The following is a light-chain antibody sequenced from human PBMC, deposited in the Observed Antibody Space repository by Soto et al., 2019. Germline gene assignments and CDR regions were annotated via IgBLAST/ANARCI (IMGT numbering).Light chain of an antibody. CDR2: GNN. Sequence: QPVLTQPPSASGTPGQRVTISCSGSGSSIGTNTVNWYRQLPVTAPKLLIYGNNQRPSGVPDRFSGSKSGTSASLAISGLQSEDEAEYYCAAWDGSLNNVLFGGGTKLTVL. CDR1: GSSIGTNT. CDR3: AAWDGSLNNVL. V-gene: IGLV1-44*01. J-gene: IGLJ2*01.